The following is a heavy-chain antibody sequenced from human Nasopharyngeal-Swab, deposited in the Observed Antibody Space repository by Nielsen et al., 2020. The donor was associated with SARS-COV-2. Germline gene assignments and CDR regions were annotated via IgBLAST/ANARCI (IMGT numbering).Heavy chain of an antibody. CDR3: ARGCVLTGPSCYYYGMDV. D-gene: IGHD3-9*01. V-gene: IGHV1-2*06. Sequence: ASVKVSCKASGYTFTGYYMHWVRQAPGQGLEWMGRINPNSGGTNYAQKFQGRVTMTRDTSISTAYMELSRLRSDDTAVYYCARGCVLTGPSCYYYGMDVWGQGTTVTVSS. CDR2: INPNSGGT. CDR1: GYTFTGYY. J-gene: IGHJ6*02.